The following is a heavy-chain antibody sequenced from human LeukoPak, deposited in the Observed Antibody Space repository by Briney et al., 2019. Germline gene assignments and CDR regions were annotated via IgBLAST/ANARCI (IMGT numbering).Heavy chain of an antibody. Sequence: GASVKVSCKASGYIFTDYGIHWVRQAPGQGLEWMGWLNPNTGVTKYAEKFQGRVTMTRETSITTAYMEVTRLRSDDTAVYYCARPVSSSWLDAFDIWGQGTMVTVSS. J-gene: IGHJ3*02. CDR1: GYIFTDYG. V-gene: IGHV1-2*02. CDR2: LNPNTGVT. D-gene: IGHD6-13*01. CDR3: ARPVSSSWLDAFDI.